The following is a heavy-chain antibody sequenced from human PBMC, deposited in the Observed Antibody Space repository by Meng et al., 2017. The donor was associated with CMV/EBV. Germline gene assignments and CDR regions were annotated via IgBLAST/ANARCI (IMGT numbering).Heavy chain of an antibody. V-gene: IGHV3-23*03. J-gene: IGHJ5*02. CDR3: AKGGSSWYDP. CDR2: IYSGGSST. D-gene: IGHD6-13*01. CDR1: GFTVSSNY. Sequence: GESLKISCAASGFTVSSNYMSWVRQAPGKGLEWVSVIYSGGSSTYYADSVKGRFTISRDNSKNTLYLQMNSLRAEDTAVYYCAKGGSSWYDPWGQGTLVTVSS.